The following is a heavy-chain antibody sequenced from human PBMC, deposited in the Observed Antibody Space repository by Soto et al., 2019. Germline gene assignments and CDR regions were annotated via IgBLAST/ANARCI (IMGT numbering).Heavy chain of an antibody. V-gene: IGHV4-39*01. J-gene: IGHJ6*02. Sequence: SETLSLTCTVSGGSIISSSYYCVWIRQPPGKGLEWIGSIYYSGSTYYNPSLKSRVTISVDTSKNQFSLKLSSVTAADTAVYYCARNRQINYYYYGMDVWGQGTTVTVSS. CDR3: ARNRQINYYYYGMDV. CDR2: IYYSGST. CDR1: GGSIISSSYY.